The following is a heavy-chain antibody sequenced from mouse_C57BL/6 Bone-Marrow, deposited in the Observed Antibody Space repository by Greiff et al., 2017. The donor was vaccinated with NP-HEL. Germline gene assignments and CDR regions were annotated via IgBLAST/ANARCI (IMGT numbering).Heavy chain of an antibody. D-gene: IGHD2-4*01. CDR2: INPNNGGT. CDR3: ARCYYDYSYYYAMDY. V-gene: IGHV1-26*01. Sequence: VQLQQSGPELVKPGASVKISCKASGYTFTDYYMNWVKQSHGKSLEWIGDINPNNGGTSYNQKFKGKATLTVDKSSSTAYMELRSLTSEDSAVYYCARCYYDYSYYYAMDYWGQGTSVTVSS. J-gene: IGHJ4*01. CDR1: GYTFTDYY.